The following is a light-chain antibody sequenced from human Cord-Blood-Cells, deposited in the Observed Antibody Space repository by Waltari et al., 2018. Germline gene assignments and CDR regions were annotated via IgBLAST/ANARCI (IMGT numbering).Light chain of an antibody. J-gene: IGLJ2*01. V-gene: IGLV6-57*01. CDR3: QSYDSSIVV. CDR1: SGSIASNY. CDR2: EDN. Sequence: NFMLTQPHSVSESPGKTVTISCTRSSGSIASNYVQWYTQRPGSSPTTVIYEDNQRPSGVPDRFSGSIDSSSNSASLTISGLRTEDEADYYCQSYDSSIVVFGGGTKLTVL.